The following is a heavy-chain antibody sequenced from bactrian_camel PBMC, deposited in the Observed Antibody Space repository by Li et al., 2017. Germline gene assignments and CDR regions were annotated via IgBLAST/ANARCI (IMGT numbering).Heavy chain of an antibody. CDR3: ARGGYGGGMGY. CDR2: IYSDSSNS. V-gene: IGHV3-2*01. Sequence: VESGGGLVQPGRSLRLSCVASGFTFSNYYMSWVRQAPGKAPEWVSSIYSDSSNSYSADSVEGRFTISRDNAKNTLYLQMNSLKHEDTALYYCARGGYGGGMGYWGQGTQVTVS. D-gene: IGHD6*01. J-gene: IGHJ6*01. CDR1: GFTFSNYY.